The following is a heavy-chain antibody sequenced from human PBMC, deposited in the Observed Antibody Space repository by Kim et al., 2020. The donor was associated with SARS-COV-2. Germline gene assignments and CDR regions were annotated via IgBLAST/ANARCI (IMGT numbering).Heavy chain of an antibody. CDR3: ARPMGQQLVTDAFDI. J-gene: IGHJ3*02. Sequence: PSLKSRVTISVDTSKNQFSLKLSSVTAADTAVYYCARPMGQQLVTDAFDIWGQGTMVTVSS. D-gene: IGHD6-13*01. V-gene: IGHV4-39*01.